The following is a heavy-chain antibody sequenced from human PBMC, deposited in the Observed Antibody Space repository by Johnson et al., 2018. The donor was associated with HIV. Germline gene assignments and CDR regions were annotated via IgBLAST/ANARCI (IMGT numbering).Heavy chain of an antibody. D-gene: IGHD6-13*01. CDR2: ISGSGGST. Sequence: VQLVESGGGLVQPGGSLRLSCAASGFTFSSYAMRWVRQAPGKGLEWVAAISGSGGSTYYADSVKGRFTISRDNSKKTLYLQMNSLRAEDTAGDYCAKDRSSTDLFDAFDIWGQGTMVTVSS. CDR3: AKDRSSTDLFDAFDI. J-gene: IGHJ3*02. CDR1: GFTFSSYA. V-gene: IGHV3-23*04.